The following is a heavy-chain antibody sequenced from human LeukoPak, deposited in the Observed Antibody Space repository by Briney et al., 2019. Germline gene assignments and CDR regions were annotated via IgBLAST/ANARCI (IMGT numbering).Heavy chain of an antibody. D-gene: IGHD4-17*01. CDR1: GFTFSTFA. J-gene: IGHJ4*02. V-gene: IGHV3-23*01. Sequence: PGGSLRLSCVGSGFTFSTFAMSWVRQAPQKGLEWVSTITSRGDTDYADSVKGRFSISRDNSKNTLSVQMSSLRAEDTAVYYCATSNDDLRSLGHWGQGTLVTVSS. CDR3: ATSNDDLRSLGH. CDR2: ITSRGDT.